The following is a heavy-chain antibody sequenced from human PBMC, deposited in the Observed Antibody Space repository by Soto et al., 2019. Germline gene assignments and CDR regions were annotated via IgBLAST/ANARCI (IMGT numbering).Heavy chain of an antibody. Sequence: EVQLLESGGGLVQAGGSLRLSCAASGFSFGNFAMNWVRQPPGKGLEWVSSVDYSGTYTFYAASVKGRFSISRDNSQHMVYLEMNSLRADDTAVYYCTKRSGGFSEFDYWGQGALVIVSS. CDR1: GFSFGNFA. J-gene: IGHJ4*02. D-gene: IGHD5-12*01. V-gene: IGHV3-23*01. CDR2: VDYSGTYT. CDR3: TKRSGGFSEFDY.